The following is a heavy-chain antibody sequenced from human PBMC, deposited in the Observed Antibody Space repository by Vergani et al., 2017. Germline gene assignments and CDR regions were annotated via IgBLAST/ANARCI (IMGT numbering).Heavy chain of an antibody. CDR1: GFTFSSYS. V-gene: IGHV3-21*01. CDR2: ISSSSSYI. Sequence: EVQLLESGGGLVQPGGSLRLSCAASGFTFSSYSMNWVRQAPGKGLEWVSSISSSSSYIYYADSVKGRFTISRDNAKNSLYLQMKSLRAEDTAVYYCARARGDIVVVPAAIRGKGWGQGTLVTVSS. J-gene: IGHJ4*02. D-gene: IGHD2-2*01. CDR3: ARARGDIVVVPAAIRGKG.